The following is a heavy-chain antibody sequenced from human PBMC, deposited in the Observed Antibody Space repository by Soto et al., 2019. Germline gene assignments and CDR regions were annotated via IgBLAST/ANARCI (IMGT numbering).Heavy chain of an antibody. CDR3: AANPYNDSSGC. CDR2: IVVGSGNT. J-gene: IGHJ4*02. CDR1: GFTFTSSA. V-gene: IGHV1-58*01. D-gene: IGHD3-22*01. Sequence: SVKVSCKASGFTFTSSAVQWVRQARVQRLEWIGWIVVGSGNTNYAQKFQERVPNTRDMSTSKAYMELSSLRSEDTAVYYCAANPYNDSSGCWGQGTLVTVSS.